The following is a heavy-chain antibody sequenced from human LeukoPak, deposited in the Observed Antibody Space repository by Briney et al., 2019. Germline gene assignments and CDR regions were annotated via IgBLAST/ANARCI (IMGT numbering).Heavy chain of an antibody. CDR1: GFSVSSNY. Sequence: QSGGSLRLSCAASGFSVSSNYMSWVRQAPGKGLEWVSVIYSGGSIYYADSVKGRFTSSRDNSKNTMYLQMNSLRVEDTAVYYCARDSHKGLWGQGTLVTVSS. CDR3: ARDSHKGL. V-gene: IGHV3-66*01. CDR2: IYSGGSI. J-gene: IGHJ4*02.